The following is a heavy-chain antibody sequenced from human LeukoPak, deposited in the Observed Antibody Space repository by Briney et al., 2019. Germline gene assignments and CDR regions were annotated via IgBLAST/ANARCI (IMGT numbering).Heavy chain of an antibody. Sequence: SVKVSCKASGGTFSSCGISWVRQAPGQGLEWMGRIIPILGIAHYAQKFQGRVTITADKSTSTAYMDLSSLRSEDTAVYYCARERGGDYGDAFDILGQGTMVTVSS. D-gene: IGHD4-17*01. J-gene: IGHJ3*02. V-gene: IGHV1-69*04. CDR1: GGTFSSCG. CDR3: ARERGGDYGDAFDI. CDR2: IIPILGIA.